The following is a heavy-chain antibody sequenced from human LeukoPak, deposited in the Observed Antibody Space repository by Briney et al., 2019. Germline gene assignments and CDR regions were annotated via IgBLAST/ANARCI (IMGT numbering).Heavy chain of an antibody. J-gene: IGHJ6*02. D-gene: IGHD3-3*01. CDR3: ARGTRVREWLQYYYYGMDV. Sequence: TGGSLRLSCAASGFTFSSYGMHWVRQAPGKGLEWVAVIWYDGSNKYYADSVKGRFTISRDNSKNTLYLQMNSLRAEDTAVYYCARGTRVREWLQYYYYGMDVWGQGTTVTVSS. CDR1: GFTFSSYG. CDR2: IWYDGSNK. V-gene: IGHV3-33*01.